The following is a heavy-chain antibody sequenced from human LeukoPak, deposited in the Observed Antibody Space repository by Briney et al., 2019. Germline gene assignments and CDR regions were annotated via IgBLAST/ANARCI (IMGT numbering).Heavy chain of an antibody. V-gene: IGHV1-18*01. D-gene: IGHD3-10*01. CDR1: GYTFTSYG. Sequence: GASVKVSCKASGYTFTSYGISWVRQAPGQGLEWMGWISAYNGNTNYAQKLQGRVTMTTDTSTSTAYMELRSLRSDDTAVYYCARDNRITMVRGDPGGDAFDIWGQGTMVTVSS. CDR3: ARDNRITMVRGDPGGDAFDI. J-gene: IGHJ3*02. CDR2: ISAYNGNT.